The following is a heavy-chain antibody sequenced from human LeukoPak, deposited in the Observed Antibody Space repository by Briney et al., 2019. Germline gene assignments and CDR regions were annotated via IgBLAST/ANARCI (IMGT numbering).Heavy chain of an antibody. V-gene: IGHV1-2*02. CDR3: ALSTVATEAFDI. CDR2: INPNSGGT. D-gene: IGHD4-17*01. Sequence: EASVKVSCKASGYTFTGYYMYWVRQAPGQGLEWMGWINPNSGGTNYAQKFQGRVTMTRDTSISTAYMELSRLRSDDTAVYYCALSTVATEAFDIWGQGTMVTVS. CDR1: GYTFTGYY. J-gene: IGHJ3*02.